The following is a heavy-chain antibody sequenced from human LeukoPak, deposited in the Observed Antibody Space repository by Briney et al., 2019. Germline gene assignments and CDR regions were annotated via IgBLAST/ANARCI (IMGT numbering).Heavy chain of an antibody. Sequence: GGSLRLSCAASGFTFSTYSMNWVRQAPGKGLEWVSSISRDNDIYYADSMKGRFTISRDNAKDSLYLQMNSLRAEDTAVYYCARDRAVSPNTFDYWGQGTLVTVSS. D-gene: IGHD1/OR15-1a*01. J-gene: IGHJ4*02. CDR2: ISRDNDI. CDR3: ARDRAVSPNTFDY. V-gene: IGHV3-21*01. CDR1: GFTFSTYS.